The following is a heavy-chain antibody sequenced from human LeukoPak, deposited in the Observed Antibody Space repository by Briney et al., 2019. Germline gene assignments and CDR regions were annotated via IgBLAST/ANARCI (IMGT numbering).Heavy chain of an antibody. CDR2: INHSGST. D-gene: IGHD3-3*01. CDR1: GGSFSGYY. J-gene: IGHJ5*02. V-gene: IGHV4-34*01. Sequence: SETLSLTCAVYGGSFSGYYWSWIRQPPGKGLEWIGEINHSGSTNYNPSLKSRVTISVDTSKNQFSLKLSSVTAADTAVYYCARESGLAANWFDPWGQGTLVTVSS. CDR3: ARESGLAANWFDP.